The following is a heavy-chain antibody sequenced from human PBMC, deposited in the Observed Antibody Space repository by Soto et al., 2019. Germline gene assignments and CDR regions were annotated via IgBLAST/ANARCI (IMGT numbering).Heavy chain of an antibody. Sequence: SETLSLTCAVYGGSFSGYYWSWIRQPPGKGLEWIGEINHSGSTNYNPSLKSRVTISVDTSKNQFFLKLSSVTAADTVVYYCARFNKLYDFWSGPRQNWFDPWGQGTLVTVSS. CDR1: GGSFSGYY. J-gene: IGHJ5*02. CDR2: INHSGST. CDR3: ARFNKLYDFWSGPRQNWFDP. V-gene: IGHV4-34*01. D-gene: IGHD3-3*01.